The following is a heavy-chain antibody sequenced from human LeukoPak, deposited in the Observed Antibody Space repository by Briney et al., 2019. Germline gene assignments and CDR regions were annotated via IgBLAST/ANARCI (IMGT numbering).Heavy chain of an antibody. Sequence: GGSLRLSCAASGFTFSSYGMHWVRQAPGKGLEWVAFIRYDGSNKYYADSVKGRFTISRDNSKNTLYLQMNSLRAEDTAVYYCARVDHYDSSGYYPFDYWGQGTLVTVSS. V-gene: IGHV3-30*02. CDR3: ARVDHYDSSGYYPFDY. CDR1: GFTFSSYG. CDR2: IRYDGSNK. D-gene: IGHD3-22*01. J-gene: IGHJ4*02.